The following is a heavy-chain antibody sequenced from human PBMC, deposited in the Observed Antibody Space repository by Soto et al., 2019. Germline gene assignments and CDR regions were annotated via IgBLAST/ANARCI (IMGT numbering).Heavy chain of an antibody. Sequence: QVQLVESGGGVVQPGRSLRLSCAASGFTFSSYGMHWVRQAPCKGLEWVAVISYDGSNKYYADSVKGRFTISRDNSKNTLYLQMNSLRAEDTAVYYCAKDSVSVQLWSWSSYYYYGMDVWGQGTTVTVSS. J-gene: IGHJ6*02. D-gene: IGHD5-18*01. CDR3: AKDSVSVQLWSWSSYYYYGMDV. CDR2: ISYDGSNK. CDR1: GFTFSSYG. V-gene: IGHV3-30*18.